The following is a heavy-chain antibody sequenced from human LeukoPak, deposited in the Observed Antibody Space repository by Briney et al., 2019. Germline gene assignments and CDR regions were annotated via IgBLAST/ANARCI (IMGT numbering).Heavy chain of an antibody. V-gene: IGHV3-30*04. Sequence: GGSLRLSCAASGFTFSSYAMHWVRQAPGKGLEWVPVISYDGSNKYYADSVKGRFTISRDNSKNTLYLQMNSLRAEDTAVYYCATLAGSNTYYYYYMDVWGKGTTVTISS. D-gene: IGHD2-15*01. J-gene: IGHJ6*03. CDR2: ISYDGSNK. CDR3: ATLAGSNTYYYYYMDV. CDR1: GFTFSSYA.